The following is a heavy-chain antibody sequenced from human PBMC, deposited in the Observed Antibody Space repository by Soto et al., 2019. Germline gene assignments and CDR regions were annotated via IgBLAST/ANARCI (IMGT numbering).Heavy chain of an antibody. V-gene: IGHV3-33*01. D-gene: IGHD3-9*01. J-gene: IGHJ6*02. Sequence: QVQLVESGGGVVQPGRSLRLSCAASGFTFSSYGMHWVRQAPGKGLEWVAVIWYDGSNKYYADSVKGRFTISRDNSKNTLYLQVNSLRAEDTAVYYCARFGGLFPSNYYYYGMDVWGQGTTVTVSS. CDR3: ARFGGLFPSNYYYYGMDV. CDR2: IWYDGSNK. CDR1: GFTFSSYG.